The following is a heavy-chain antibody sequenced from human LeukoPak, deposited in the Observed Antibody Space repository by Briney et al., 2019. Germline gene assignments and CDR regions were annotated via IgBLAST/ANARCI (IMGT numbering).Heavy chain of an antibody. Sequence: SETLSLTCTVSGGSITGGSYYWGWIRQRPGKGLEWIGNMCYSGRTYYNPALKSRVTISGDTSKNQFSLKLSSVTAADTAVYYCASCGYTGYAIDYWGQGTLVTVSS. CDR3: ASCGYTGYAIDY. D-gene: IGHD5-12*01. V-gene: IGHV4-39*01. CDR2: MCYSGRT. CDR1: GGSITGGSYY. J-gene: IGHJ4*02.